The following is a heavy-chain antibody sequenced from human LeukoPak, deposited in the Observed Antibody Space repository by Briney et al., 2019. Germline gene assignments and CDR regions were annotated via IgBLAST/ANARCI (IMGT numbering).Heavy chain of an antibody. D-gene: IGHD5-24*01. CDR2: IASSGRNT. CDR3: AKDIQLSA. Sequence: LGGSLRLSCAASGFNFNDAAMTWVRQAPGKGLEWVSLIASSGRNTYYTDSVRGRFTISRDNSKKTLSLQMNSLRVEDTAIYYCAKDIQLSAWGLGTMVTVSS. CDR1: GFNFNDAA. V-gene: IGHV3-23*01. J-gene: IGHJ3*01.